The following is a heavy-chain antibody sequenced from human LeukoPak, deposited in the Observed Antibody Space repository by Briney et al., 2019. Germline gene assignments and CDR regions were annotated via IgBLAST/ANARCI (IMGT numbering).Heavy chain of an antibody. CDR3: ARDPVKYSSSSYNWFDP. Sequence: ASVKVSCKASGYTFTSYYMHWVRQAPGQGLEWMGIINPSGGSTSYAQKFQGRVTMTRDTSTSTVYMELSSLRSEDTAVYYCARDPVKYSSSSYNWFDPWGQGTLDTVSS. V-gene: IGHV1-46*01. CDR2: INPSGGST. J-gene: IGHJ5*02. D-gene: IGHD6-6*01. CDR1: GYTFTSYY.